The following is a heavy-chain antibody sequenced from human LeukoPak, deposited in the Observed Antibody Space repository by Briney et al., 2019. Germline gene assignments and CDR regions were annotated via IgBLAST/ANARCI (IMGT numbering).Heavy chain of an antibody. CDR3: ASNLYDSSERGMDV. D-gene: IGHD3-22*01. CDR1: GGTFSSYA. V-gene: IGHV1-69*04. J-gene: IGHJ6*02. Sequence: SVKVSCKASGGTFSSYAISWVRQAPGQGLEWMGRIIPILGIANYAQKFQGRVTITADKSTSTAYMELSSLRSGDTAVYYCASNLYDSSERGMDVWGQGTTVSVSS. CDR2: IIPILGIA.